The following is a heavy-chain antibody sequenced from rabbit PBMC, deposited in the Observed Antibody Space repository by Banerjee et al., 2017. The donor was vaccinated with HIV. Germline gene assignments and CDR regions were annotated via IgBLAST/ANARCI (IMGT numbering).Heavy chain of an antibody. V-gene: IGHV1S45*01. J-gene: IGHJ4*01. D-gene: IGHD1-1*01. CDR1: GLDFSSSYW. Sequence: QEQLVQSWGGLVQPEGSLTLTCTASGLDFSSSYWIYWVRQAPGKGLEWIACIYAGSSGNTYYASWAKGRFTISKPSSTTVTLQMTSLTAADTATYLCARDGSGSGGWRYWDLWGPGTLVTVS. CDR3: ARDGSGSGGWRYWDL. CDR2: IYAGSSGNT.